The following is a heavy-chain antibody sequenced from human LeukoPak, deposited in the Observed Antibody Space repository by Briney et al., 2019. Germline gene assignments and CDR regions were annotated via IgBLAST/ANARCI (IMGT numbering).Heavy chain of an antibody. Sequence: GGSLRLSGAASGFTFSDYYMSWIRQAPGKGLEWVSYISSSGSTIYYADSVKGRFTISRDNAKNSLYLQMNSLRAEDTAVYYCAREERHYYYGMDVWGQGTTVTVSS. CDR1: GFTFSDYY. CDR2: ISSSGSTI. V-gene: IGHV3-11*01. CDR3: AREERHYYYGMDV. D-gene: IGHD1-1*01. J-gene: IGHJ6*02.